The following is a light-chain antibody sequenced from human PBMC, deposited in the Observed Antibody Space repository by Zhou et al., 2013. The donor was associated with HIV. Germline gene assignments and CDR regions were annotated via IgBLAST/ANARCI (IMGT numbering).Light chain of an antibody. Sequence: AIQLTQSPSSLSASVGDRVTITCRSSQGISSALAWYQQKPGKGPKRLVYDASSLQSGVPSRFTGSGSGTDFTLTITSLQSEDFATYYCQQYYTYPPTFGGGTKVEIK. CDR2: DAS. CDR1: QGISSA. J-gene: IGKJ4*01. CDR3: QQYYTYPPT. V-gene: IGKV1-13*02.